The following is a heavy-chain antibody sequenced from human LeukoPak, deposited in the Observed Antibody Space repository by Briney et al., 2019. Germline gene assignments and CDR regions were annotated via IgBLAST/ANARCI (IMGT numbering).Heavy chain of an antibody. CDR3: VRQWGSVFGY. Sequence: SQTLSLTCAISGDSVSSKYAARTWIRQSPSRGLQWLGRTYYSSKWNNDYALSVKGRITINADTSKNQFSLQLDSVTPEDTAVYYCVRQWGSVFGYWGQGTLVTVSS. CDR2: TYYSSKWNN. CDR1: GDSVSSKYAA. D-gene: IGHD3-16*01. V-gene: IGHV6-1*01. J-gene: IGHJ4*02.